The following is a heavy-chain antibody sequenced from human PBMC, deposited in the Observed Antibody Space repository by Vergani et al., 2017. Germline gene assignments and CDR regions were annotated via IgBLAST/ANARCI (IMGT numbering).Heavy chain of an antibody. CDR2: IQFDGSNQ. CDR1: GFTLSNYD. Sequence: QAQLVESGGGVVQRGGSLRLSCATSGFTLSNYDMQWIRQGPGKGLEFVAFIQFDGSNQYYADSVKGRFTLSRDFSKNTLYLQMNSLRTDDTATYYCAKHFRGWGIDYWCQGTQVIVSS. V-gene: IGHV3-30*02. CDR3: AKHFRGWGIDY. J-gene: IGHJ4*02. D-gene: IGHD3-16*01.